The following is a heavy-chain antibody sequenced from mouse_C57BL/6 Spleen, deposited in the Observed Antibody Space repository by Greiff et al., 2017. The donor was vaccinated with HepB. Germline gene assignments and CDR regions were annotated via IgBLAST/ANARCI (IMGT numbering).Heavy chain of an antibody. CDR2: IDPSDSYT. CDR3: ARRWGNYDDYAMDY. CDR1: GYTFTSYW. V-gene: IGHV1-69*01. D-gene: IGHD2-1*01. J-gene: IGHJ4*01. Sequence: QVQLQQPGAELVMPGASVKLSCKASGYTFTSYWMHWVKQRPGQGLEWIGEIDPSDSYTNYNQKFKGKSTLTVDKSSSTAYMQLSSLTSEDSAVYSWARRWGNYDDYAMDYWGQGTSVTVSS.